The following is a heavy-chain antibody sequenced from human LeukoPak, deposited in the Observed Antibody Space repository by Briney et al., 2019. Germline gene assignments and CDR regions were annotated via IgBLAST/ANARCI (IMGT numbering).Heavy chain of an antibody. D-gene: IGHD4-17*01. J-gene: IGHJ4*02. V-gene: IGHV3-23*01. Sequence: PGASLRLSCAASGFTFNNYAMNWVRQAPGKGLEWVSVITSSGSTYYADSVKGRFTISRDNSKNTLYLQMNSLRAEDTAIYYCAKDLYGDYDFDCWGRGTLVTVPS. CDR1: GFTFNNYA. CDR3: AKDLYGDYDFDC. CDR2: ITSSGST.